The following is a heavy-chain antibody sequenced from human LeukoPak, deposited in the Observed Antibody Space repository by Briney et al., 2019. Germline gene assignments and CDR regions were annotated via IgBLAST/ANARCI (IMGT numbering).Heavy chain of an antibody. J-gene: IGHJ4*02. D-gene: IGHD3-10*01. CDR3: ASARGVIITAPIFDY. Sequence: SETLSLTCTVSGGSISGHYWTWIRQPPGKGLEWIGFLLYSGRTRYNPSLQSRVTISVDTSENNFSLKLTSVTAADTAVYYCASARGVIITAPIFDYWGQGTLVTVSS. V-gene: IGHV4-59*11. CDR1: GGSISGHY. CDR2: LLYSGRT.